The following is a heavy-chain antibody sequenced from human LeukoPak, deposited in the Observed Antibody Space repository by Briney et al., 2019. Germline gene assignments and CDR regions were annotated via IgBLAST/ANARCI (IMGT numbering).Heavy chain of an antibody. D-gene: IGHD2/OR15-2a*01. CDR2: ISGSGDNT. CDR1: GFTFSSYG. J-gene: IGHJ4*02. CDR3: AKDSAKKYDDY. Sequence: GGTLRLSCAASGFTFSSYGMSWVRQAPGKGLEWVSAISGSGDNTYYADSVKGRFTVSRDNSKNTLYVQMKSLRAEDTAVYYCAKDSAKKYDDYWGQGTLVTVSS. V-gene: IGHV3-23*01.